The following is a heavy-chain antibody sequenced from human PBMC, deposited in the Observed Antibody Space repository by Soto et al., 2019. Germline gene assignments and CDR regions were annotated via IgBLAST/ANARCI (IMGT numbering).Heavy chain of an antibody. CDR1: GYTFTSYG. D-gene: IGHD3-16*01. V-gene: IGHV1-18*01. Sequence: QVQLVQSGAEVKKPGASVKVSCKASGYTFTSYGISWVRQAPGQGLEWMGWISAYNGNTNYAQKLQGRVTMTTDTSTSTAYMELSSVRSDDTAVYYCARDTMITFGGKSRDYYYGMDVWGQGTTVTVSS. CDR2: ISAYNGNT. CDR3: ARDTMITFGGKSRDYYYGMDV. J-gene: IGHJ6*02.